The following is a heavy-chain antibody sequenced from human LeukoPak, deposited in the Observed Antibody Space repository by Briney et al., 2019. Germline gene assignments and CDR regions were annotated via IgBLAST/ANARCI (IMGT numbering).Heavy chain of an antibody. V-gene: IGHV3-74*01. CDR3: ARTYLVGWYFDL. J-gene: IGHJ2*01. Sequence: GGSLRLSCAASGLTFSYYWMHWVRQAPGKGLVWVSRISGDGSSTDYADSVKGRFTISRDNAKNTLYLQMNSLRAEDTAVYYCARTYLVGWYFDLWGRGALVTVSS. D-gene: IGHD3-16*01. CDR2: ISGDGSST. CDR1: GLTFSYYW.